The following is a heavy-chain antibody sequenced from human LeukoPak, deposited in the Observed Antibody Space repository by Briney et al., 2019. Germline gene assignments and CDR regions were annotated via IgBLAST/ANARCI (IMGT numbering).Heavy chain of an antibody. CDR3: ATPRGTYYYDRSDAFDI. CDR1: GGTFSNYA. Sequence: SVKVSCKASGGTFSNYAINWVRQAPGQGLEWMGRIIPIFGTLNYAQKFQGKVTITTDESTSTAYMELSSLRSEETAVYYCATPRGTYYYDRSDAFDIWGQGHWSSSLQ. CDR2: IIPIFGTL. D-gene: IGHD3-22*01. V-gene: IGHV1-69*05. J-gene: IGHJ3*02.